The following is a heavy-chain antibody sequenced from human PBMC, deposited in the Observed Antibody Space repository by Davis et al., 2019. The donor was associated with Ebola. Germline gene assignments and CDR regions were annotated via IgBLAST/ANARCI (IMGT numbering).Heavy chain of an antibody. CDR2: IYYSGST. CDR3: ASERGGGAFDV. V-gene: IGHV4-39*01. Sequence: MPGGSLRLSCTVSGGSISSSGYYWGWIRQPPGKGLEWIGTIYYSGSTYYNPSLKSRVTISVDTSKNQFFLKLSSVTAADTAVYSCASERGGGAFDVWGRGTMVTVSS. D-gene: IGHD3-16*01. J-gene: IGHJ3*01. CDR1: GGSISSSGYY.